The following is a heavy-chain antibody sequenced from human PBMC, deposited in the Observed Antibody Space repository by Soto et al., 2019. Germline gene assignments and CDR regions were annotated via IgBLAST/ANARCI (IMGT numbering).Heavy chain of an antibody. CDR3: AKDIVVVPAARGGFDY. CDR1: GFTFSSYA. CDR2: ISGSGGST. J-gene: IGHJ4*02. Sequence: EVQLLESGGGLVQPGGSLRLSCAASGFTFSSYAMSWVRQAPGKGLEWVSAISGSGGSTYYADSVKGRFTISRDNSKNTLYLQMNSLRAEDTAVYYCAKDIVVVPAARGGFDYWGQGALGTGSS. D-gene: IGHD2-2*01. V-gene: IGHV3-23*01.